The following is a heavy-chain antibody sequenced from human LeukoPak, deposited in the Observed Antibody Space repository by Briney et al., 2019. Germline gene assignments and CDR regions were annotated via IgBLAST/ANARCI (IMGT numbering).Heavy chain of an antibody. D-gene: IGHD6-13*01. V-gene: IGHV4-59*11. J-gene: IGHJ4*02. CDR2: VYYSGST. CDR1: GGSISGHY. CDR3: AAHSSSVSDY. Sequence: SETLSLTCTVSGGSISGHYWSWIRQPPGKGLEWIGYVYYSGSTNYNPSLKSRVTISVDTSKNQFSLKLSSVTAADTAVYYCAAHSSSVSDYWGQGTLVTVSS.